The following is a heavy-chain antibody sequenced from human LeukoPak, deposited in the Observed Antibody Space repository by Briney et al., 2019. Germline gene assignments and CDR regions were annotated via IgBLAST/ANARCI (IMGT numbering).Heavy chain of an antibody. CDR3: ARSYYDILTGCRYFDY. Sequence: GGSLRLSCAASGFTFSSYSMNWVRQAPGKGLEWVSYISSSSSTIYYADSVKGRFTISRDNAKNSLYLQMSSLRAEDTAVYYCARSYYDILTGCRYFDYWGQGTLVTVSS. V-gene: IGHV3-48*01. CDR2: ISSSSSTI. D-gene: IGHD3-9*01. J-gene: IGHJ4*02. CDR1: GFTFSSYS.